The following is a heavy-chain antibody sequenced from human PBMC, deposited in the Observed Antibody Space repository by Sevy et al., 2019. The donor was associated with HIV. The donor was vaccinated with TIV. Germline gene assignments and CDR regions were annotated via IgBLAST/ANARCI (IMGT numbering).Heavy chain of an antibody. CDR1: GFTFTDYV. CDR2: IGGSGGNT. CDR3: ATDRISDWFFDS. V-gene: IGHV3-23*01. Sequence: GGSLRLSCTASGFTFTDYVMNWVRQAPGRGLEWVSSIGGSGGNTHYADSVKGRFTISRDNSKNTLYLQMNSLRAEDMAVYYCATDRISDWFFDSWGQGTLVTVSS. D-gene: IGHD3-9*01. J-gene: IGHJ4*02.